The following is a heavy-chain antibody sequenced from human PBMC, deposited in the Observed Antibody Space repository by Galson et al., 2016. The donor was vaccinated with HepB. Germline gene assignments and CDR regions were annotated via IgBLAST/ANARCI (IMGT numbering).Heavy chain of an antibody. J-gene: IGHJ4*02. D-gene: IGHD6-25*01. CDR2: ITSSGGLS. CDR3: AGRGFYGSLDN. V-gene: IGHV3-11*01. CDR1: GFTFSETY. Sequence: SLRLSCAASGFTFSETYMTWIRQAPGKGLEWISYITSSGGLSYYADSMEGRFTISRDNAKNSVYLQINSLRAEDTAVYYCAGRGFYGSLDNWGQGTLVTVSS.